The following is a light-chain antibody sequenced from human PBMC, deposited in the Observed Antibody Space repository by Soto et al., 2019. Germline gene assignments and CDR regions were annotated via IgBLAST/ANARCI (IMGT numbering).Light chain of an antibody. J-gene: IGKJ1*01. Sequence: DIQMTQSPSTLSASVADRVTITCRASQSISSWLAWYQQKPGKAPKLLIYDASSLESGVPLRFSGSGSGTEFTLTISSLQPDDFATYYCQQYNSYSWTFGQGTKVDIK. V-gene: IGKV1-5*01. CDR2: DAS. CDR1: QSISSW. CDR3: QQYNSYSWT.